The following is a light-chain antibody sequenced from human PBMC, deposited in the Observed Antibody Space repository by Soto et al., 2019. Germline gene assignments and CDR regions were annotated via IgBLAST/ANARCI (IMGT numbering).Light chain of an antibody. CDR1: QGISSY. J-gene: IGKJ1*01. CDR3: QHLNGYPRT. Sequence: DIQLTQSLSFLSASVGDRVTITCRASQGISSYLAWYQQKPWKAPKLLIYAASTLQSGVPSRFSGSGSGTEFTLTLSSLQPEDFATYYCQHLNGYPRTFGQGTKVEIK. V-gene: IGKV1-9*01. CDR2: AAS.